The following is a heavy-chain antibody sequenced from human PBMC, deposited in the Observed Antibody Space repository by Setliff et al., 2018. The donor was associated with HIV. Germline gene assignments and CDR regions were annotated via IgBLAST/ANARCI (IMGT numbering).Heavy chain of an antibody. CDR1: GGSFSGYY. Sequence: PSETLSLTCAVYGGSFSGYYWSWIRQPPGKGREWSGEIIHSGSTNYNPSLKSRVTISVDMSKNQFSLKLSSVTAADTAVYYCARREGYGMDVWGQGTTVTVSS. CDR2: IIHSGST. CDR3: ARREGYGMDV. J-gene: IGHJ6*02. V-gene: IGHV4-34*12.